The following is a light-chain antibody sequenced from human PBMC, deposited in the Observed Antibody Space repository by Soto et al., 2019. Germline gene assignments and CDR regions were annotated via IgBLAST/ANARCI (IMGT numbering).Light chain of an antibody. CDR3: VLYMGRGIWV. CDR2: NTN. J-gene: IGLJ3*02. Sequence: QTVVTQEPSFSVSPGGTVTLTCCLSFGSVSSSDYPSWYQQTPGQAPRSLIYNTNTRSSGVPDRFSGSILGNKAALTITGAPADDESDYYCVLYMGRGIWVFGGGTKLTVL. CDR1: FGSVSSSDY. V-gene: IGLV8-61*01.